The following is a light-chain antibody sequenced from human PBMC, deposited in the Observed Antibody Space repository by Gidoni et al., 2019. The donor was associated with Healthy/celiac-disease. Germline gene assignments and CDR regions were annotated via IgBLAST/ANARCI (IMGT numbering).Light chain of an antibody. CDR1: QGISSY. J-gene: IGKJ4*01. CDR3: QQYYSYPLT. V-gene: IGKV1-8*01. Sequence: AIRMTQSPSSCSASTGDRVTITCRASQGISSYLAWYQQKPGKAPKLLIYAASTLQSGVPSRFSVSGSGTDFTLTISCLQSEDFATYYCQQYYSYPLTFGGXTKVEIK. CDR2: AAS.